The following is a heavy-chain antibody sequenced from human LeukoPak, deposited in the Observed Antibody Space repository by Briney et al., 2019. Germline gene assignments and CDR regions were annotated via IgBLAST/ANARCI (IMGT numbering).Heavy chain of an antibody. CDR2: ILYDGSNK. V-gene: IGHV3-33*06. D-gene: IGHD3-3*02. CDR3: AKDRFSL. CDR1: GFTFSSYG. Sequence: PGGSRPPLCPASGFTFSSYGMHWFRNAPGKGLEWVAVILYDGSNKYYADYVKRRFSISRDNSKNTLYLQMNSMRAEDTGVYDCAKDRFSLWGQGALVTVSS. J-gene: IGHJ4*02.